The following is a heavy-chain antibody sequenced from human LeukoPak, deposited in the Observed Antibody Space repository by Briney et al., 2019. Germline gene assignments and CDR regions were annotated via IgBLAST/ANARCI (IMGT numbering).Heavy chain of an antibody. V-gene: IGHV4-59*01. Sequence: SETLSLTCTVSGDSISDFSWTWIRQTPGKGLEWIDFISSSGTSNYSPSLESRVSFSLDTSKSQFSLSLKSVTAADTAVYYCARVVRGAVTSNWFDPWGQGILVTVSS. D-gene: IGHD2-21*02. CDR2: ISSSGTS. CDR3: ARVVRGAVTSNWFDP. J-gene: IGHJ5*02. CDR1: GDSISDFS.